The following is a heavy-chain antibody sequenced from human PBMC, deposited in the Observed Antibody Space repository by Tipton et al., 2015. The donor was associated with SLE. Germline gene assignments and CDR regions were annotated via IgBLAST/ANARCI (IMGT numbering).Heavy chain of an antibody. Sequence: TLSLTCAVYGGSFSGYYWSWIRQPPGKGLEWIGEINHSGSTNYNPSLKSRVTISVDTSKNQFSLKLSSVTAADTAVYYCARGGLTIAVAGTEYFQHWGQGTLVTVSS. D-gene: IGHD6-19*01. CDR2: INHSGST. CDR3: ARGGLTIAVAGTEYFQH. V-gene: IGHV4-34*01. J-gene: IGHJ1*01. CDR1: GGSFSGYY.